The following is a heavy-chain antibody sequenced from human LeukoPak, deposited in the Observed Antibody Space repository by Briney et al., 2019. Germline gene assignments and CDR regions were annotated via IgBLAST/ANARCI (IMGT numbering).Heavy chain of an antibody. Sequence: SETLSLTCTVSGGSISSGGYYWSWIRQHPGKGLEWIGYIYYSGSTYYNPSLKSRVTISVDTSKNQFSLKLSSVTAADTAVYYCANYYDSSGYYRVVGYFGYWGQGTLVTVSS. CDR3: ANYYDSSGYYRVVGYFGY. CDR2: IYYSGST. V-gene: IGHV4-31*03. J-gene: IGHJ4*02. D-gene: IGHD3-22*01. CDR1: GGSISSGGYY.